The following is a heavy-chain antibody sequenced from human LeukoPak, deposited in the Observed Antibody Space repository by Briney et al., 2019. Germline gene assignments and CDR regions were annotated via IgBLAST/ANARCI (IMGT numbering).Heavy chain of an antibody. V-gene: IGHV3-23*01. CDR3: AKAPHSSSWPYYMDV. D-gene: IGHD6-13*01. J-gene: IGHJ6*03. CDR1: GFRFSNYA. Sequence: GGSLRLSCTASGFRFSNYAMNWVRQAPGKGLEWVSVISGGGSSTNYADSVKGRFTISRENSKNTLYLQMNSLRAEDTAVYYCAKAPHSSSWPYYMDVWGKGTTVTVSS. CDR2: ISGGGSST.